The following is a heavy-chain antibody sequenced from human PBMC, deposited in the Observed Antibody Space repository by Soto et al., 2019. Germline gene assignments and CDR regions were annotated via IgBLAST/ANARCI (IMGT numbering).Heavy chain of an antibody. D-gene: IGHD2-15*01. CDR1: GFTFSSFA. CDR3: ARVLGGSGSPVDY. V-gene: IGHV3-23*01. CDR2: IRGGGGGT. J-gene: IGHJ4*02. Sequence: GGSLRLSCAASGFTFSSFAMSWVRQAPGKGLEWVSAIRGGGGGTYYADSVKGRLTISRDNSKNTQYLQMNSLRAEDTAVYYCARVLGGSGSPVDYWGQGTLVTVSS.